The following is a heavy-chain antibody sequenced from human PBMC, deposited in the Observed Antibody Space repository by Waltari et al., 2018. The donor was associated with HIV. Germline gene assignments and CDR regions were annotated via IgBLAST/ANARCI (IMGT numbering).Heavy chain of an antibody. V-gene: IGHV2-5*01. Sequence: QITLKESGPTLVRPTQTLTLTCSFSGFSPSPTGVGVGWIRQSPGKALECLALIYWNDDKRYSPSLKSRLNITKDTSRNQVVLILTNMDPEDTATYYCAHILTHYDTNGHYWSPNGFDIWGQGTMVSVSS. CDR1: GFSPSPTGVG. D-gene: IGHD3-22*01. CDR2: IYWNDDK. CDR3: AHILTHYDTNGHYWSPNGFDI. J-gene: IGHJ3*02.